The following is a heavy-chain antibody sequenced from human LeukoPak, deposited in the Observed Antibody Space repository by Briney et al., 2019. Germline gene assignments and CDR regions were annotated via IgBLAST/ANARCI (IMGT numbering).Heavy chain of an antibody. V-gene: IGHV4-39*01. CDR3: ASGEDYYYYYMDV. Sequence: AETLSLTCTVSGVSFSSSSYYWGWIRQPPGKGLEWIGSIYYSGSTYYNPSLKSRVTISVDTSKNQFSLKLSSVTAADTAVYYCASGEDYYYYYMDVWGKGTTVTVSS. J-gene: IGHJ6*03. D-gene: IGHD3-10*01. CDR2: IYYSGST. CDR1: GVSFSSSSYY.